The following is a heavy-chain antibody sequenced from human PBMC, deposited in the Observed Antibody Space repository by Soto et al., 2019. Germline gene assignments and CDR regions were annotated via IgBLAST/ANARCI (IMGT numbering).Heavy chain of an antibody. CDR3: ARDLGSSYGYSH. Sequence: SVTMSLTCAVSGCSISSHYLSWLRQPPGKGLEWIGYIYYSGSTNYNPSLKSRVTISVDTSKNQFSLKLSSVTAADTAVYYCARDLGSSYGYSHRGQGTLVTVSS. D-gene: IGHD5-18*01. J-gene: IGHJ4*02. V-gene: IGHV4-59*11. CDR1: GCSISSHY. CDR2: IYYSGST.